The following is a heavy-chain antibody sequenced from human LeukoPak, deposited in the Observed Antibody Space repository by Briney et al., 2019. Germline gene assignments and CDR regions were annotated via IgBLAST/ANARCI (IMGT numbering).Heavy chain of an antibody. J-gene: IGHJ4*02. Sequence: GGSLRLSCAASGLTFADYTMHWVRQAPGKGLEWVSLISRNGVATKYADSVRGRFTISRDNAKNSLYLQMNSLRAEDTAVYYCARSITMIVVAPGYWGQGTLVTVSS. CDR2: ISRNGVAT. D-gene: IGHD3-22*01. CDR3: ARSITMIVVAPGY. CDR1: GLTFADYT. V-gene: IGHV3-43*01.